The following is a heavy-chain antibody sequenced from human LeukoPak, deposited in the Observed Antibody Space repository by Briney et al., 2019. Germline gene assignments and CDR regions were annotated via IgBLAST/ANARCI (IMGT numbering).Heavy chain of an antibody. D-gene: IGHD3/OR15-3a*01. J-gene: IGHJ4*02. CDR3: ARRRDFIDY. CDR2: ISGAARNI. Sequence: GGSLRLSCAASGYTFSSYEMTWVRQAPGKGLEWISYISGAARNIYYADSVKGRFTISRDNAKNSLYLQMNSLRAEDTAVYYCARRRDFIDYWGQGTLVTVSS. CDR1: GYTFSSYE. V-gene: IGHV3-48*03.